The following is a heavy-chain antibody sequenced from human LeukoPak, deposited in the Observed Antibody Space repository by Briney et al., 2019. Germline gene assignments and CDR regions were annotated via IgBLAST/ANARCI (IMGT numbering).Heavy chain of an antibody. CDR2: INPNSGGT. CDR1: GYTFTGYY. J-gene: IGHJ5*02. CDR3: ARDRCSGGSCYMKNWFDP. D-gene: IGHD2-15*01. Sequence: ASVKVSCKASGYTFTGYYMHWVRQAPGQGLEWMGWINPNSGGTNYAQKFQGRVTMTRDTSISTAYMELSRLRSDDTAVYYCARDRCSGGSCYMKNWFDPWGQGTLVTVSS. V-gene: IGHV1-2*02.